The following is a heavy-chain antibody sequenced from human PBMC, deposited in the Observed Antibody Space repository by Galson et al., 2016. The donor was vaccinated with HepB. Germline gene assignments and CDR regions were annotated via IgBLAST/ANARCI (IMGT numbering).Heavy chain of an antibody. J-gene: IGHJ5*02. CDR1: GYNFTNYG. CDR3: VRDHLLKSARVNWFDP. Sequence: SVKASCKASGYNFTNYGISCVRQAPGQGLEWMGWISAYYGYTSYAQKFQDRVTMTTDTSTSTAYMELRSLTSDDTAVYYCVRDHLLKSARVNWFDPWGQGTLVTVSS. D-gene: IGHD2/OR15-2a*01. CDR2: ISAYYGYT. V-gene: IGHV1-18*01.